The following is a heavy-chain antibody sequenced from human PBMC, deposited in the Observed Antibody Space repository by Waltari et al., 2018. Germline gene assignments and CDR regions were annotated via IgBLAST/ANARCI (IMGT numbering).Heavy chain of an antibody. CDR2: INPSGGST. CDR1: GYTFTSYS. J-gene: IGHJ3*02. Sequence: QVQLVQSGAEVKKPGASVKVSCKASGYTFTSYSMHWVRQAPGQGLEWMGIINPSGGSTSYAQKFQGRVTMTRDTSTSTVYMELSSLRSEDTAVYYWASHPAYDFWSGYDAFDIWGQGTMVTVSS. CDR3: ASHPAYDFWSGYDAFDI. D-gene: IGHD3-3*01. V-gene: IGHV1-46*01.